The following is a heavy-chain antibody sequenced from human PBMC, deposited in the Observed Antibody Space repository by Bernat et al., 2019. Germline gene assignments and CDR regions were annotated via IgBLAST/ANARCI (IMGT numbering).Heavy chain of an antibody. J-gene: IGHJ4*02. D-gene: IGHD3-10*01. CDR2: ISYDGSNK. CDR1: GFTFSNYA. Sequence: QVQLVESGGGVVQPGRSLRLSCAASGFTFSNYAMHWVRQAPGKGLEWVAVISYDGSNKYYADSVKGRFTISRDNSKNTLYLQMNSRRAEDTAVYYCAKLALVSGSYYNVGFDYWGQGTLVTVSS. V-gene: IGHV3-30*18. CDR3: AKLALVSGSYYNVGFDY.